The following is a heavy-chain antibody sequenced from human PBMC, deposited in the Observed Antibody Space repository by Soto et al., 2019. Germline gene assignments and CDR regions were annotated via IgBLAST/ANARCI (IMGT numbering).Heavy chain of an antibody. CDR3: ARVRNGEYSFDY. D-gene: IGHD3-10*01. Sequence: EVQLVESGGGLVQPGGSLRLSCAASGFTFSNYWMHWVRQAPGKGLVWVSRINPTGSGTSYADSVKGRFSISRDNAEDTLSLQTNSLRGEDTAVYYCARVRNGEYSFDYWGQGTLVTVSS. CDR1: GFTFSNYW. V-gene: IGHV3-74*01. J-gene: IGHJ4*02. CDR2: INPTGSGT.